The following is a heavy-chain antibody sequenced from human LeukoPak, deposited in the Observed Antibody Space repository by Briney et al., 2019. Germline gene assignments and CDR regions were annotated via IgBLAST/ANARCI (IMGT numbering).Heavy chain of an antibody. D-gene: IGHD6-19*01. CDR3: AKDIWQWLEKGFDY. Sequence: PGRSLRLSCAASGFTFSSYGMHWVRQAPGKGLEWVAVISYDGSDKYYADSVKGRFTISRDKSKNTLYLQMNSLRVEDTAVYYCAKDIWQWLEKGFDYWGQGTLVTVSS. CDR1: GFTFSSYG. V-gene: IGHV3-30*18. J-gene: IGHJ4*02. CDR2: ISYDGSDK.